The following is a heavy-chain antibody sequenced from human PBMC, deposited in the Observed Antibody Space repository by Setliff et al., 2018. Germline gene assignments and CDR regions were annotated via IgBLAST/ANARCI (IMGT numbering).Heavy chain of an antibody. CDR2: ISASGRTT. Sequence: PGGSLRLSCAASRFTFSNYAMSWVRQAPGKGLEWVSAISASGRTTYSADSVKGRFTISRDNSKNTLYLQMNSLRAEDTAVYYCAKAIYCSGGSCYSGRPDYFDYWGQGTLVTVSS. CDR3: AKAIYCSGGSCYSGRPDYFDY. D-gene: IGHD2-15*01. V-gene: IGHV3-23*01. CDR1: RFTFSNYA. J-gene: IGHJ4*02.